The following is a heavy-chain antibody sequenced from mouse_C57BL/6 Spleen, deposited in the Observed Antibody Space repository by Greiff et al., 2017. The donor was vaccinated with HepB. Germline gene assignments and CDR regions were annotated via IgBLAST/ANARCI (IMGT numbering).Heavy chain of an antibody. V-gene: IGHV5-6*01. CDR3: ARPLDSSGYGGAMDY. J-gene: IGHJ4*01. Sequence: EVQGVESGGDLVKPGGSLKLSCAASGFTFSSYGMSWVRQTPDKRLEWVATISSGGSYTYYPDSVKGRFTISRDNAKNTLYLQMSSLKSEDTAMYYCARPLDSSGYGGAMDYWGQGTSVTVSS. CDR2: ISSGGSYT. CDR1: GFTFSSYG. D-gene: IGHD3-2*02.